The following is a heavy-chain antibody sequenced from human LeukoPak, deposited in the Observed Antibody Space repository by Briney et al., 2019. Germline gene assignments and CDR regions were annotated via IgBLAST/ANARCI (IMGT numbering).Heavy chain of an antibody. D-gene: IGHD6-13*01. CDR2: IYYSGST. V-gene: IGHV4-59*01. Sequence: PSETLSLTCTVSGGSISSYYWSWIRQPPGKGLEWIGYIYYSGSTNYNPSLKSRVTISVDTSKNQFSLKLSSVTAADTAVCYCARSYSSSWYITQYYYYMDVWGKGTTVTVSS. CDR3: ARSYSSSWYITQYYYYMDV. CDR1: GGSISSYY. J-gene: IGHJ6*03.